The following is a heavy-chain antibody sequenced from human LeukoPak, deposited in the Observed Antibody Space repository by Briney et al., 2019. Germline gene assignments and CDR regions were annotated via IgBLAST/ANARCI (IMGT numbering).Heavy chain of an antibody. J-gene: IGHJ3*02. V-gene: IGHV5-51*01. D-gene: IGHD2-21*02. CDR1: GYSFTSYW. Sequence: GESLKISCKGSGYSFTSYWIGWVRQMPGKGLEWMGIIYPGDSDTRYSPSFQGQVTISADKSISTAYLQWSSLKASDTAMYYCARQFCGGDCYLGAFDIWGQGTMVTVSS. CDR3: ARQFCGGDCYLGAFDI. CDR2: IYPGDSDT.